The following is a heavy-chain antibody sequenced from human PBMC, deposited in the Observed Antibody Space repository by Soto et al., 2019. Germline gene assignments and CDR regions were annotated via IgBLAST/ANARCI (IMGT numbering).Heavy chain of an antibody. V-gene: IGHV4-34*01. CDR1: GDSFSGYY. Sequence: PSETLSLTCAVYGDSFSGYYWTWIRQPPGKGLEWIGEVNRSGDTNYNPSLKGRVTISVDTSKNQFSLKLTSVTAADSAVYYCARAVREGAVYCSLGGCYWRVYKFDHWGQGTLVTVSS. CDR2: VNRSGDT. CDR3: ARAVREGAVYCSLGGCYWRVYKFDH. J-gene: IGHJ4*02. D-gene: IGHD2-15*01.